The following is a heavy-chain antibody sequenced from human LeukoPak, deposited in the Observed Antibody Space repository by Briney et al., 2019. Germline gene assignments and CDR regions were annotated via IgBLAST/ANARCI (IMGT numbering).Heavy chain of an antibody. CDR3: ARGRSRIQPLCYFDY. V-gene: IGHV4-34*01. D-gene: IGHD5-18*01. CDR1: GGSFSTYY. Sequence: SETLSLTCAVYGGSFSTYYWSWIRQAPGKGLEWIGEMDPSGITNYTPSLKSRVTIVGDPSKKRFSLKMTSVTAADTAVYYGARGRSRIQPLCYFDYWGQGTLVTVSS. CDR2: MDPSGIT. J-gene: IGHJ4*02.